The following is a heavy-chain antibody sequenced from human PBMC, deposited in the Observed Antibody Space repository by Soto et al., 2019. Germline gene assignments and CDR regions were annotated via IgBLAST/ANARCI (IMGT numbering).Heavy chain of an antibody. J-gene: IGHJ4*02. V-gene: IGHV3-23*01. CDR3: AKVSPEINWNDFDY. CDR1: GFTFNTYA. Sequence: PVGSLRLSCAASGFTFNTYAMSWVRQAPGKGLEWVSIISGSGDTTFYADSVKGRFTISRDNSKNTLYLQMNSLRAEDTALYPCAKVSPEINWNDFDYWGQGTPVTVSS. D-gene: IGHD1-1*01. CDR2: ISGSGDTT.